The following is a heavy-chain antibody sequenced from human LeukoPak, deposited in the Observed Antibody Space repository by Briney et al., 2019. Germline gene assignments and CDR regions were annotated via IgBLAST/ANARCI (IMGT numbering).Heavy chain of an antibody. J-gene: IGHJ4*02. V-gene: IGHV4-59*01. CDR3: ARDRTTVTGYFDY. CDR1: GGSISSYY. CDR2: IYYSGST. D-gene: IGHD4-17*01. Sequence: PSETLSLTCTVSGGSISSYYWSWIRQPPGKGLEWIGYIYYSGSTNYNPSLKSRVTISVDTSKNQFSLKLSSVTAADTAVYYCARDRTTVTGYFDYWGQGTLVTVSS.